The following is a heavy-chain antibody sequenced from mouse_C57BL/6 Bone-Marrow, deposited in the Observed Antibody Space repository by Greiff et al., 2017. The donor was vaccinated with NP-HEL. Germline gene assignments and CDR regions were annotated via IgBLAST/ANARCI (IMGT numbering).Heavy chain of an antibody. D-gene: IGHD1-1*01. CDR3: ARYYGSSYYFDY. CDR1: GYAFSSYW. Sequence: VQRVESGAELVKPGASVKISCKASGYAFSSYWMNWVKQRPGKGLEWIGQIYPGDGDTNYNGKFKGKATLTADKSSSTAYMHLSSLTYEDSAVYFCARYYGSSYYFDYWGQGTTLTVSS. J-gene: IGHJ2*01. CDR2: IYPGDGDT. V-gene: IGHV1-80*01.